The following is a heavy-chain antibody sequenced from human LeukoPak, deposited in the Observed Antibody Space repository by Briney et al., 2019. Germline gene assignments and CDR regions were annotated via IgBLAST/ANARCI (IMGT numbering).Heavy chain of an antibody. CDR3: XXXXYDFWSGYYLGFDY. CDR2: IFPGDSDT. CDR1: GYSFTSYW. Sequence: GESLKISCQASGYSFTSYWIGWMRQIPGKGLEWMGVIFPGDSDTTYSPSFQGQVTISADKSISTAYLQWSSLKASDTAMYYXXXXXYDFWSGYYLGFDYWGQGTLVTVSS. D-gene: IGHD3-3*01. V-gene: IGHV5-51*01. J-gene: IGHJ4*02.